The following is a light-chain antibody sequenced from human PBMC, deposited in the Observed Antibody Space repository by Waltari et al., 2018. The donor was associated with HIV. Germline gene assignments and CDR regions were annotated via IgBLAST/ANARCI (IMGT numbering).Light chain of an antibody. CDR1: QSVAGNH. CDR3: QQYGTSVT. V-gene: IGKV3-20*01. Sequence: EIVLTQSPGTLSLSSGERVTLSCRASQSVAGNHLAWYQQRTGQAPRHLIYDTYRRATGIPDRFSGSGSGTDFTLTIGSLEPEDFAVYYCQQYGTSVTFGQGTRLEIK. J-gene: IGKJ5*01. CDR2: DTY.